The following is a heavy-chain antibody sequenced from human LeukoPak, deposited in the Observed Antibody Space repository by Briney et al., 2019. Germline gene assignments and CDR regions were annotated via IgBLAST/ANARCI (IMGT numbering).Heavy chain of an antibody. D-gene: IGHD3-3*01. Sequence: GGSLRLSCAASGFTFSSYSMNWVRQAPGKGLEWVSYISSSSTIYYADSVKGRFTISRDNAKNSLYLQMNSLRDEDTAVYYCARVRYYDFWSGYYTGWGYYFDYWGQGTLVTVSS. V-gene: IGHV3-48*02. CDR3: ARVRYYDFWSGYYTGWGYYFDY. CDR1: GFTFSSYS. CDR2: ISSSSTI. J-gene: IGHJ4*02.